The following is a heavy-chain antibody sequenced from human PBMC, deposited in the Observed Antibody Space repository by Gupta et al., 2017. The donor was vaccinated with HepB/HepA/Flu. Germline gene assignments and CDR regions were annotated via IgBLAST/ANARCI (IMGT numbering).Heavy chain of an antibody. CDR1: GGTLSSYA. D-gene: IGHD4-17*01. J-gene: IGHJ4*02. CDR2: RIPIFGTA. V-gene: IGHV1-69*06. CDR3: ALRSYDYGGLDY. Sequence: QVQLVQSGAEVKKHGSSVKVSCKASGGTLSSYAISWVRQAPGQGLEWMGGRIPIFGTANYAQKFQGRVTMTADKSTSTAYMELSNLRSEDKAVYYCALRSYDYGGLDYWGQGTLVTVPS.